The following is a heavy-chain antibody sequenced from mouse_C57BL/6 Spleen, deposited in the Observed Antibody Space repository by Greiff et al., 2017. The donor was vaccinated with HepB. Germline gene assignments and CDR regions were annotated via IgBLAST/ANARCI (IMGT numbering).Heavy chain of an antibody. Sequence: VQLQQSGAELARPGASVKLSCKASGYTFTSYGISWVKQRTGQGLEWIGEIYPRSGNTYYNEKFKGKATLTADKSSCTAYMELRSLTSEDSAVYFCARGAQATFYYAMDYWGQGTSVTVSS. CDR2: IYPRSGNT. D-gene: IGHD3-2*02. CDR3: ARGAQATFYYAMDY. V-gene: IGHV1-81*01. J-gene: IGHJ4*01. CDR1: GYTFTSYG.